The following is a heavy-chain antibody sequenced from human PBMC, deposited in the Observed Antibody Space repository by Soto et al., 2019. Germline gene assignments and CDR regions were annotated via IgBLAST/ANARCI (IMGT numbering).Heavy chain of an antibody. CDR3: ARDQGCSSTSCYRRVYYYGMDV. CDR1: GYTFTGYY. CDR2: INPNSGGT. D-gene: IGHD2-2*01. Sequence: AAVKVSCKASGYTFTGYYMHWVRQAPGQGLEWMGWINPNSGGTNYAQKFQGSVTMTRDTSISTAYMELSRLRSDDTAVYYCARDQGCSSTSCYRRVYYYGMDVWGQGTTVTVSS. J-gene: IGHJ6*02. V-gene: IGHV1-2*02.